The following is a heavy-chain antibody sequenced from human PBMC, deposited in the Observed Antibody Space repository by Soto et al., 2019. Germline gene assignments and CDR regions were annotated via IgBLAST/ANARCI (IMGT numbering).Heavy chain of an antibody. CDR2: ISAYNGNT. D-gene: IGHD6-6*01. Sequence: QVQLVQSGAEVKKPGASVKVSCKASGYTFTSYGISWVRQAPGQGLEWMGWISAYNGNTNYAQKLQGRVTMTTDTSTSTAYMERRSLRSDDTAVYYCARRTPPYSSSPDLEDYWGQGTLVTVSS. V-gene: IGHV1-18*01. CDR1: GYTFTSYG. CDR3: ARRTPPYSSSPDLEDY. J-gene: IGHJ4*02.